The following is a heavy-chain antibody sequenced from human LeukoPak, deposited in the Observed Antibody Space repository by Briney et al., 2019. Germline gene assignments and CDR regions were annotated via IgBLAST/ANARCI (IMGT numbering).Heavy chain of an antibody. CDR2: ISGSGGST. V-gene: IGHV3-23*01. J-gene: IGHJ4*02. D-gene: IGHD5-12*01. Sequence: PGGSLRLSCAASGFTFSSYAMSWVRQAPGKGLEWVSAISGSGGSTYYADSVKGRFTISRDNAKNSLYLQMNSLRAEGTALYYCANSGSGYDYKAPLDYWGQGTLVTVSS. CDR3: ANSGSGYDYKAPLDY. CDR1: GFTFSSYA.